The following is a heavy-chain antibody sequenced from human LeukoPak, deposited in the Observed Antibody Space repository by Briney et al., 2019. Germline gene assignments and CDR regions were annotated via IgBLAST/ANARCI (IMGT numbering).Heavy chain of an antibody. Sequence: GGPLKISVKGFGYSFTSYWMGWVRQMPGKGLEGGGIFYPGSSDTIYSPSFQGQVTISADKPISTAYLQWSSLKASDTAMSYCARRQYYYDSSGYRPDAFDIWGKGTMVTVSS. D-gene: IGHD3-22*01. CDR3: ARRQYYYDSSGYRPDAFDI. CDR2: FYPGSSDT. J-gene: IGHJ3*02. CDR1: GYSFTSYW. V-gene: IGHV5-51*01.